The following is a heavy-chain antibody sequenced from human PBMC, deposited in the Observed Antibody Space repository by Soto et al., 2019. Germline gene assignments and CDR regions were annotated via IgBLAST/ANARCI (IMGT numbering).Heavy chain of an antibody. CDR1: GGLFSSFA. J-gene: IGHJ4*02. D-gene: IGHD3-16*01. CDR2: IIPVFGTT. Sequence: QEQLVQSGPEVKKPGSSVKVSCKDSGGLFSSFAISWVRQAPGQGLEWLGGIIPVFGTTYYAEKFQDRLTITADESTNTAYMELSSLTSRDTAIYYCARGGGPYVWFNEFWGQGTLVTVSS. CDR3: ARGGGPYVWFNEF. V-gene: IGHV1-69*01.